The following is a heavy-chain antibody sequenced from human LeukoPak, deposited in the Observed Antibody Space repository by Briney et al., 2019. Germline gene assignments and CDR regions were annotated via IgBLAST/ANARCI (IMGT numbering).Heavy chain of an antibody. CDR1: GYTFTSYD. Sequence: ASVKVSCKASGYTFTSYDINWVRQATGQGLEWMGWMNPNSGNTGYAQKFQGRVTTTRNTSISTAYMELSSLRSEDTAVYYCARGARVVPAAIGVYWGRGTLVTVSS. D-gene: IGHD2-2*01. J-gene: IGHJ4*02. V-gene: IGHV1-8*01. CDR2: MNPNSGNT. CDR3: ARGARVVPAAIGVY.